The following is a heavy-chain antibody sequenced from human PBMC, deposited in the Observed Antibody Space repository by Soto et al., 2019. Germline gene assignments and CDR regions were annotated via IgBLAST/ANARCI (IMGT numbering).Heavy chain of an antibody. Sequence: SQTLSLTCAISGDSVSSNSAAWNWIRQSPSRGLEWLGRTYYRSKWYNDYAVSVKSRITINPDTSKNQFSLQLNSVTPEDTAVYYCARITMIVVVITTYFDYWGQGTLVTVS. D-gene: IGHD3-22*01. CDR2: TYYRSKWYN. J-gene: IGHJ4*02. CDR3: ARITMIVVVITTYFDY. CDR1: GDSVSSNSAA. V-gene: IGHV6-1*01.